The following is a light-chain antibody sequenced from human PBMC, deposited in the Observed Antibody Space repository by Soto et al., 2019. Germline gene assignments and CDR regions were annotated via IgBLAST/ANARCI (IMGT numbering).Light chain of an antibody. V-gene: IGLV1-44*01. CDR1: NSNIASNS. CDR3: SSWDRSLDNWM. CDR2: SDN. J-gene: IGLJ3*02. Sequence: QLVPTQPPSASGTPGQRVTITCYGDNSNIASNSVNWYQQLPGTAPKLLIYSDNRRPSGVPDRFSASKSGASAFLTISGLQSDDEADYYCSSWDRSLDNWMFGGGNKVTVL.